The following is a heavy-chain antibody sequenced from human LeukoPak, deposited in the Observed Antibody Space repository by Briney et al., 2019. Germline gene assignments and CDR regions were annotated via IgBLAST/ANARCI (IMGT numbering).Heavy chain of an antibody. Sequence: SETLSLTCAVSGGSISSSNWGSWVRQPPGKGLEWIGEIYHSGSTNYNPSLKSRVTISVDKSKNQFSLKLSSVTAADTAVYYCARFYGDYKGYYGMDVWGQGTTVTVSS. D-gene: IGHD4-17*01. CDR3: ARFYGDYKGYYGMDV. CDR1: GGSISSSNW. V-gene: IGHV4-4*02. CDR2: IYHSGST. J-gene: IGHJ6*02.